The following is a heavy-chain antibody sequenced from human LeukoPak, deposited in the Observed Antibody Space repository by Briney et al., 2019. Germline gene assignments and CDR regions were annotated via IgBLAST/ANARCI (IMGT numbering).Heavy chain of an antibody. CDR1: GYTLTYYY. CDR3: ARELNYDSSGYYFDY. Sequence: ASVKVSCKASGYTLTYYYIHWVRRAPGQGLEWMGRTNPNTGDTKYAQKFQGRVTLTRDTSISTAYMELSRLRSDDTAVYYCARELNYDSSGYYFDYWGQGTLVTVSS. V-gene: IGHV1-2*02. J-gene: IGHJ4*02. CDR2: TNPNTGDT. D-gene: IGHD3-22*01.